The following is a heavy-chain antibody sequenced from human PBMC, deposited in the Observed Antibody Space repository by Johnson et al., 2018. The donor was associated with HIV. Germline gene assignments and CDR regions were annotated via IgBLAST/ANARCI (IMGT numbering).Heavy chain of an antibody. CDR2: IYSGGST. CDR3: ARGDVGAFDI. V-gene: IGHV3-66*01. D-gene: IGHD1-26*01. J-gene: IGHJ3*02. Sequence: VQLVESGGGVVQPGRSLRLSCAASGVTVSSNYMSWVRQAPGKGLEWVSIIYSGGSTYYADSVQGRFTISRDNAKNSLYLQMNSLRAEDTAVFHCARGDVGAFDIWGQGTMVTVSS. CDR1: GVTVSSNY.